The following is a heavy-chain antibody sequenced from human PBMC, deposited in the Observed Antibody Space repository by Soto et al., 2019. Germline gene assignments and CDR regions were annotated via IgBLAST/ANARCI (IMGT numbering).Heavy chain of an antibody. Sequence: GESLKISCKGSGYSFTSYWISWVRQMPGKGLEWMGRIDPSDSYTNYSPSFQGHVTISADKSISTAYLQWGSLKASDTAMYYCAGDKVYYYYYGMDVWGQGTTVTVSS. CDR2: IDPSDSYT. CDR3: AGDKVYYYYYGMDV. J-gene: IGHJ6*02. V-gene: IGHV5-10-1*01. D-gene: IGHD2-21*02. CDR1: GYSFTSYW.